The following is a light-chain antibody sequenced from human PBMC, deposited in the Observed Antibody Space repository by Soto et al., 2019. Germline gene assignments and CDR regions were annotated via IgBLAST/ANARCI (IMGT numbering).Light chain of an antibody. CDR1: QRVXSY. CDR2: AAS. CDR3: QQSYSTPPRT. J-gene: IGKJ5*01. Sequence: IQVNQSASSLSASEGDSVTIPCRARQRVXSYFNWDQKKPGKATKLLSXAASSLQSGVPSRFSGSGSGTDFTLTISSLQPEEFATYYCQQSYSTPPRTFGQGTRLEI. V-gene: IGKV1-39*01.